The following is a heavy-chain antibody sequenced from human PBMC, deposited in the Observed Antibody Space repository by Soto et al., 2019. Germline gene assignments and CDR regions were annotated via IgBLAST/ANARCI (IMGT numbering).Heavy chain of an antibody. J-gene: IGHJ5*02. CDR3: AKDLTRQLAYWLDP. V-gene: IGHV1-2*02. CDR1: GFSFTGYY. CDR2: INAHSGGT. D-gene: IGHD6-6*01. Sequence: ASVKVSCKASGFSFTGYYIHWLRQAPGQGLEWMGWINAHSGGTEYAQKFQGRVTLTRDTSIATAYLTLTSPTSDDTALYYCAKDLTRQLAYWLDPWGQGTQVTVSS.